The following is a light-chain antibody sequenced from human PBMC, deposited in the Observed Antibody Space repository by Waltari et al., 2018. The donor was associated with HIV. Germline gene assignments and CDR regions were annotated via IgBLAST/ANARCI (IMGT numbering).Light chain of an antibody. CDR1: SSNLGTTF. V-gene: IGLV1-47*01. CDR3: AAWDDSLGGHVI. CDR2: KND. J-gene: IGLJ2*01. Sequence: SVLTQPPSASGTPGQRVTLPCSVSSSNLGTTFVYWYQQLPGMAPKFLIHKNDQRPSGVPDLFSGSKSGTSASLAISGLRSEDEGDYYCAAWDDSLGGHVIFGGGTKLTVL.